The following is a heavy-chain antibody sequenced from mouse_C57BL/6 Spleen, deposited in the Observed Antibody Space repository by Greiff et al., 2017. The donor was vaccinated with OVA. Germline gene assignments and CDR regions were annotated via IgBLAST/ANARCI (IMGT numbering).Heavy chain of an antibody. J-gene: IGHJ2*01. Sequence: VQLQQPGAELVRPGTSVKLSCKASGYTFTSYWMHWVKQRPGQGLEWIGVIDPSDSYTNYNQKFKGKATLTVDTSSSTAYMQLSSLTSEDSAVYYCARRDCNPYNFDYWGQGTTLTVSS. CDR3: ARRDCNPYNFDY. D-gene: IGHD2-1*01. V-gene: IGHV1-59*01. CDR2: IDPSDSYT. CDR1: GYTFTSYW.